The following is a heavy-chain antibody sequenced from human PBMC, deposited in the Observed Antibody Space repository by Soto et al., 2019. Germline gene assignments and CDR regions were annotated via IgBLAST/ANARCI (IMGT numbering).Heavy chain of an antibody. CDR1: GGSFNTYY. J-gene: IGHJ5*01. CDR3: ARDAARSSWTWFDY. D-gene: IGHD6-13*01. Sequence: SETLSLTCTVSGGSFNTYYWSWIRQPAGKGLEWIGHIYTSGSPTYNPSLTSRVTMSVDSSKNQFSMKLGSVTAADTAVYYCARDAARSSWTWFDYWGQGSLVTVSS. V-gene: IGHV4-4*07. CDR2: IYTSGSP.